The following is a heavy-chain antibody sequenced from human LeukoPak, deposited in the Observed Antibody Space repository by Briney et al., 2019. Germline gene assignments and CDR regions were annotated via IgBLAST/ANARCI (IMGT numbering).Heavy chain of an antibody. D-gene: IGHD3-10*01. CDR1: GYTFTSYD. CDR3: ARADYYGSGSSIRRKFDP. J-gene: IGHJ5*02. CDR2: MNPNSGNT. V-gene: IGHV1-8*01. Sequence: ASVKVSCKASGYTFTSYDINWVRQATGQGLEWMGWMNPNSGNTGYAQKFQGRVTMTRNTSISTAYMELSSLRSEDTAVNYCARADYYGSGSSIRRKFDPWGQGTLVTVSS.